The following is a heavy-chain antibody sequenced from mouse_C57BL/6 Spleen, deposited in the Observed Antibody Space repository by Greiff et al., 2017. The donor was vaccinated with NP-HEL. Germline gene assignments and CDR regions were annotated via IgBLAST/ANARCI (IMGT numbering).Heavy chain of an antibody. CDR3: LPTWFAY. V-gene: IGHV5-17*01. CDR2: ISSGSSTI. J-gene: IGHJ3*01. CDR1: GFTFSDYG. D-gene: IGHD5-5*01. Sequence: EVKLMESGGGLVKPGGSLKLSCAASGFTFSDYGMHWVRQAPEKGLEWVAYISSGSSTIYYADTVKGRFTISRDNAKNTLFLQMTSLRSEDTAMYYCLPTWFAYWGQGTLVTVSA.